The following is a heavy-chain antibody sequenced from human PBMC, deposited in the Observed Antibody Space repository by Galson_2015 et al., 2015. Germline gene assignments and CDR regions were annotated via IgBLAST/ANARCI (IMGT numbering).Heavy chain of an antibody. CDR2: IYYSGTT. Sequence: LSLTCTVSGGSISTYFWNWIRQPPGEGLAWIGYIYYSGTTNSNPSLKSLVTISVDTSKNQFSLNLSSVTAADTAVYYCARGKWVGEFNTWYFDYWGQGSLVTVSS. D-gene: IGHD3-10*01. CDR1: GGSISTYF. CDR3: ARGKWVGEFNTWYFDY. J-gene: IGHJ4*02. V-gene: IGHV4-59*01.